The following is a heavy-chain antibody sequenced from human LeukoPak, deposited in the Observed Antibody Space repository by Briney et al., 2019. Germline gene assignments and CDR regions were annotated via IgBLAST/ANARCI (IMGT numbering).Heavy chain of an antibody. Sequence: PGGSLRLSCAASGFTFSSYSMNWVRQAPGKGLEWVSSISSSSSYIYYADSVKGRFTISRDNSKNTLYLQMNSLRAEDTAVYYCARDPALEGATPFFDYWGQGTLVTVSS. CDR1: GFTFSSYS. V-gene: IGHV3-21*03. D-gene: IGHD1-26*01. CDR2: ISSSSSYI. CDR3: ARDPALEGATPFFDY. J-gene: IGHJ4*02.